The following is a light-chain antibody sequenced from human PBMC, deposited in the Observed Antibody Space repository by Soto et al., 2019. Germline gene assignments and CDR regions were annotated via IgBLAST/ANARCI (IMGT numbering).Light chain of an antibody. CDR3: QSYDSSLSGVV. V-gene: IGLV1-40*01. Sequence: QSVLTQPASVSGAAGQRVTISCTGSSSNIGAGYDVHWYQQLPGTAPKLLIYGNNNRPSGVPDRFSGSKSGTSASLAITGLQAEDEADYYCQSYDSSLSGVVFGGGTKVTVL. J-gene: IGLJ2*01. CDR2: GNN. CDR1: SSNIGAGYD.